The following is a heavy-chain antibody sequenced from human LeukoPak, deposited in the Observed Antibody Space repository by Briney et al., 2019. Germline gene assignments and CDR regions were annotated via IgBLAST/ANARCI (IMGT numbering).Heavy chain of an antibody. J-gene: IGHJ4*02. V-gene: IGHV3-30*18. CDR3: AKDDRPPYSYATGYFDY. CDR2: ISYDGSNK. CDR1: GFTFSSYG. D-gene: IGHD5-18*01. Sequence: GGSLRLSCAASGFTFSSYGMHWVRQAPGKGLEWVAVISYDGSNKYYADSVKGRFAISRDNSKNTLYLQMNSLRAEDTAVYYCAKDDRPPYSYATGYFDYWGQGTLVTVSS.